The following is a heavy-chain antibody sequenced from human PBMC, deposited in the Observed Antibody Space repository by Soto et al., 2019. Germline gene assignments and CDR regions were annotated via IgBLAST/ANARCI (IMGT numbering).Heavy chain of an antibody. CDR3: ARVGVGRYAFDY. D-gene: IGHD3-16*01. J-gene: IGHJ4*02. CDR1: GFTFSSYW. V-gene: IGHV3-74*01. CDR2: INSDGSST. Sequence: EVQLVESGGGLVQPGGSLRLSCAASGFTFSSYWMHWVRQAPGKGLVWVSRINSDGSSTSYADSVKGRFTISRDNAKNTLYMERNSLRAEDTAMYYCARVGVGRYAFDYWGQGTLVTVSS.